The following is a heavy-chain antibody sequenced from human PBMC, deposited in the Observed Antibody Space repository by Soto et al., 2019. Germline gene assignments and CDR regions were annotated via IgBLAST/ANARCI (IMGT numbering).Heavy chain of an antibody. CDR3: ARDTIIFVEVVRGIHDV. Sequence: KEQEWVAARGYDGSIKYYAESVKGRFTITRDKSKNTLYRKMNSLRAEDTAVYYCARDTIIFVEVVRGIHDV. V-gene: IGHV3-33*01. D-gene: IGHD2-2*01. CDR2: RGYDGSIK. J-gene: IGHJ6*01.